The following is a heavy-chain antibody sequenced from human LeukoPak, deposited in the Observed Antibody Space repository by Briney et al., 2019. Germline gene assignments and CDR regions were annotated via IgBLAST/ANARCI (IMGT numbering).Heavy chain of an antibody. CDR2: IYPGDSDT. CDR1: GYNFISYW. Sequence: GESLKISCNASGYNFISYWIGWVRQLPAKGLEWMGIIYPGDSDTRYSPSFQGQVTTSADKYISTAYLEWGSLKASGTAIYYGARSLVVGGSFWRVCDIWGQGTMVSVSS. V-gene: IGHV5-51*01. D-gene: IGHD1-26*01. J-gene: IGHJ3*02. CDR3: ARSLVVGGSFWRVCDI.